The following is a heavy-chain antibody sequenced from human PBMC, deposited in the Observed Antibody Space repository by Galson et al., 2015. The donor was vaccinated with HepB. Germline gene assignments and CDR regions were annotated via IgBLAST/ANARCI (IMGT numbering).Heavy chain of an antibody. CDR1: GFTFSSYA. V-gene: IGHV3-30-3*01. D-gene: IGHD6-19*01. J-gene: IGHJ4*02. Sequence: SLRLSCAASGFTFSSYAMHWVRQAPGKGLEWVAVISYDGSNKYYADSVKGRFTISRDNSKNTLYLQMNSLRAEDTAVYYCASSKLGIAVAGTGDYWGQGTLVTVSS. CDR2: ISYDGSNK. CDR3: ASSKLGIAVAGTGDY.